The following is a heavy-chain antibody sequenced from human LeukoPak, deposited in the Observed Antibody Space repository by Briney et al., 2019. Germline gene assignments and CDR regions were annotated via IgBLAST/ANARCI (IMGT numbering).Heavy chain of an antibody. J-gene: IGHJ6*02. CDR2: IIPILGIA. D-gene: IGHD6-13*01. CDR3: ARYSSSWYGVYGMDV. Sequence: SVKVSCKASGGTFSSYATSWVRQAPGQGLEWMGRIIPILGIANYAQKFQGRVTITADKSTSTAYMELSSLRSEVTAVYYCARYSSSWYGVYGMDVWGQGTTVTVSS. V-gene: IGHV1-69*04. CDR1: GGTFSSYA.